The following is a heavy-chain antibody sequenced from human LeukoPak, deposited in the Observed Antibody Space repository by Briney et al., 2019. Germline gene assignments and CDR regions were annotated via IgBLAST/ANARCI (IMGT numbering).Heavy chain of an antibody. D-gene: IGHD6-19*01. CDR3: ARERTGWRYWFDP. J-gene: IGHJ5*02. Sequence: ASVKVSCKASGYTFTGYYMHWVRQAPGQGLEWMGWINPNSGGTNYAQKFQGRVTMTRDTSISTAYMELSRLRSDDTAVYYCARERTGWRYWFDPWGQGTLVTVSS. V-gene: IGHV1-2*02. CDR1: GYTFTGYY. CDR2: INPNSGGT.